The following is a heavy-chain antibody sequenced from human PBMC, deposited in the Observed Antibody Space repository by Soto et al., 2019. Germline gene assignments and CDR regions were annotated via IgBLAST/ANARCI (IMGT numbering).Heavy chain of an antibody. CDR3: AKGGYIYGSFDY. CDR2: INPSGGST. Sequence: SVKVSCKASGYTFTSYYMHWVRQAPGQGLEWMGIINPSGGSTTYAQKFQGRVTMNRDTSTSTVYMELSSLRSEDTAVYHCAKGGYIYGSFDYWGQGTLVTVSS. J-gene: IGHJ4*02. V-gene: IGHV1-46*01. CDR1: GYTFTSYY. D-gene: IGHD5-18*01.